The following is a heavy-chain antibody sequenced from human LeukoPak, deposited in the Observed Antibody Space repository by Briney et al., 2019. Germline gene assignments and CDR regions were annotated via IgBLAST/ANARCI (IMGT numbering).Heavy chain of an antibody. D-gene: IGHD1-26*01. Sequence: GGSLRLSCAASGFTFSSYNMHWVRQAPGKGLEWVSSISSSSSYIYYADSVKGRFTISRDNAKNSLYLQMNSLRAEDTAVYYCARDSRLVGTNFDYWGQGTLVTVSS. V-gene: IGHV3-21*01. CDR3: ARDSRLVGTNFDY. CDR2: ISSSSSYI. J-gene: IGHJ4*02. CDR1: GFTFSSYN.